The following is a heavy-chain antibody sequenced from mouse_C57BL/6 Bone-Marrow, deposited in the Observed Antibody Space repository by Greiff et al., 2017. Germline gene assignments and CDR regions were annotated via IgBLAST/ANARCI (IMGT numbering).Heavy chain of an antibody. D-gene: IGHD5-1*01. CDR1: GYTFTDYY. V-gene: IGHV1-26*01. J-gene: IGHJ3*01. CDR3: ACTLAY. CDR2: INPNNGGT. Sequence: EVQLQQSGPELVKPGASVKISCKASGYTFTDYYMNWVKQSHGKSLEWIGDINPNNGGTSYNQKFKGKATLTVAKSSSTAYRELRSLTSEDSAAYYCACTLAYWGQGTLV.